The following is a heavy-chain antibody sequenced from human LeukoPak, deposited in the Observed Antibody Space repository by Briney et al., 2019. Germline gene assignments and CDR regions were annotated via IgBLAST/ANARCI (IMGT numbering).Heavy chain of an antibody. V-gene: IGHV4-4*02. J-gene: IGHJ2*01. Sequence: SGTLSLTCAVSGGSISSSNWWSWVRQPPGKGLEWIGEIYHSGSTNYNPPLKSRVTISVDKSKNQFSLKLSSVTAADTAVYYCARGPTPEGSYWYFDLWGRGTLVTVSP. CDR1: GGSISSSNW. CDR3: ARGPTPEGSYWYFDL. CDR2: IYHSGST.